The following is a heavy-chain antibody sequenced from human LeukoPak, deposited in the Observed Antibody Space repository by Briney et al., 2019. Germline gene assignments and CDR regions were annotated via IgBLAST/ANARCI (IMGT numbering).Heavy chain of an antibody. D-gene: IGHD3-10*01. CDR1: GFTFSSYA. V-gene: IGHV3-23*01. CDR2: ISGSGGST. J-gene: IGHJ3*02. CDR3: AKLWRGVDAFDI. Sequence: GGSLRLSCAASGFTFSSYAMSWVRQAPGKGLEWVSAISGSGGSTYYADSVKGRFTISRDNSKNTLYLQMSSLRAEDTAVYYCAKLWRGVDAFDIWGQGTMVTVSS.